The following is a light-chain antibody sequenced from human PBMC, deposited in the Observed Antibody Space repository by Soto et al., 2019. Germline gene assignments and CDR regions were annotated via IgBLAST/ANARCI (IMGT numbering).Light chain of an antibody. CDR3: QSYDSSLSGWV. J-gene: IGLJ3*02. Sequence: QPVLTQPPSVSGAPGQRVTISCTGSSSNIGAGYDVHWYHHLPGTAPKLLIYGNSNRPSGVPDRFSGSKSGTSASLAITGLQAEDEADYYCQSYDSSLSGWVFGGGTKLTVL. V-gene: IGLV1-40*01. CDR2: GNS. CDR1: SSNIGAGYD.